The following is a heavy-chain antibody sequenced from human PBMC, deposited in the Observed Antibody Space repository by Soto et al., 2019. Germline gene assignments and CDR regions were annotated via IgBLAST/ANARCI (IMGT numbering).Heavy chain of an antibody. J-gene: IGHJ6*02. CDR1: GYTFTSYG. Sequence: QVQLVQSGAEVKKPGASVKVSCKASGYTFTSYGISWVRQAPGQGLEWMGWISAYNGNTNYAQKLQGRVTMTTDTSTSTAYMGLRSLRSDDTAVYYCAREGRRFLEWLPPLPLHYYYGMDVWGQGTTVTVSS. V-gene: IGHV1-18*01. CDR3: AREGRRFLEWLPPLPLHYYYGMDV. CDR2: ISAYNGNT. D-gene: IGHD3-3*01.